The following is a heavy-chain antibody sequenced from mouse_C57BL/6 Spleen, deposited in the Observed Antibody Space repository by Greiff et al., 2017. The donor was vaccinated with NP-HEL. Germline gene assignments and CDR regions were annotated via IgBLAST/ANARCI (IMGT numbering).Heavy chain of an antibody. CDR2: FYPGSGSI. J-gene: IGHJ3*01. CDR3: ARHDLYYYGSSPSWFAY. V-gene: IGHV1-62-2*01. CDR1: GYTFTEYT. D-gene: IGHD1-1*01. Sequence: QVQLQQSGAELVKPGASVKLSCKASGYTFTEYTIHWVKQRSGQGLEWIGWFYPGSGSIKYNEKFKDKATLTADKSSSTVYMELSRLTSEDSAVYFCARHDLYYYGSSPSWFAYWGKGTLVTVSA.